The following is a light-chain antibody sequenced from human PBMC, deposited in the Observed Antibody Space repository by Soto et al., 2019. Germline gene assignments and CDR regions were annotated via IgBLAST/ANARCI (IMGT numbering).Light chain of an antibody. CDR3: QHYNDWPARVT. CDR1: RSISTN. CDR2: GAS. Sequence: EIVMTQSPATLSVSPGKRATLSCRASRSISTNLAWYQQKPGQPPSLLIYGASTRATGIPARFSGSGSGTEFTLTISSLQSEDFAVYYCQHYNDWPARVTFGGGTKVETK. V-gene: IGKV3-15*01. J-gene: IGKJ4*01.